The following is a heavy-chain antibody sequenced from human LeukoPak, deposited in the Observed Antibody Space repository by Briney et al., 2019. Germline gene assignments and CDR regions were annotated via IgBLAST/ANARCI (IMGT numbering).Heavy chain of an antibody. CDR1: GGSISSSSYY. D-gene: IGHD3-9*01. V-gene: IGHV4-39*07. CDR3: ARAARYFDWLLYGPFDY. J-gene: IGHJ4*02. CDR2: IYYSGST. Sequence: SETLSLTCTVSGGSISSSSYYWGWIRQPPGKGLEWSGSIYYSGSTYYNPSLKSRVTISVDTSKNQFSLKLSSVTAADTAVYYCARAARYFDWLLYGPFDYWGQGTLVTVSS.